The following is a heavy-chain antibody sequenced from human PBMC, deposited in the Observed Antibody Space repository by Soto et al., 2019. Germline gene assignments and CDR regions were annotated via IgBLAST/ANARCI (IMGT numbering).Heavy chain of an antibody. CDR2: IWYDGSNK. V-gene: IGHV3-33*06. J-gene: IGHJ4*02. D-gene: IGHD2-15*01. CDR3: AKRRGAGGHFDY. Sequence: LRLSCAASGFTFSSYGMHWVRQAPGKGLEWVAVIWYDGSNKYYADSVKGRFTVSRDNSKNTLSLQMNSLRADDTAVYYCAKRRGAGGHFDYWGQGALVTVSS. CDR1: GFTFSSYG.